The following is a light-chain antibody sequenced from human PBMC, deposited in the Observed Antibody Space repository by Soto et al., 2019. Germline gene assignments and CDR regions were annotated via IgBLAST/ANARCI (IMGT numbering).Light chain of an antibody. J-gene: IGLJ1*01. CDR1: SSDVGVYNY. CDR3: CSYAGIYTFYV. V-gene: IGLV2-11*01. CDR2: DVT. Sequence: QYALTQPRSVSGSPGQAVTISCTGTSSDVGVYNYVSWYQQHPGKAPKLMIYDVTKRPSGVPDRFSGSKSGNTASLTISGLQAEDEADYYCCSYAGIYTFYVFGTG.